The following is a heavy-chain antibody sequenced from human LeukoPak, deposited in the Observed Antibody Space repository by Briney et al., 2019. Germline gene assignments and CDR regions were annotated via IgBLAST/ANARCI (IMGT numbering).Heavy chain of an antibody. V-gene: IGHV3-53*01. D-gene: IGHD1-26*01. J-gene: IGHJ4*02. CDR3: ARMFGGNYYGYYFDY. CDR2: LYSGGMT. Sequence: SGGSLRLSCAASGFTVNNYYMTWVRQAPGKGLECVSILYSGGMTYYAHSVKGRFTLSTDNSKNTVNLQMNSLRAEDTAIYYCARMFGGNYYGYYFDYWGQGSMLTVPS. CDR1: GFTVNNYY.